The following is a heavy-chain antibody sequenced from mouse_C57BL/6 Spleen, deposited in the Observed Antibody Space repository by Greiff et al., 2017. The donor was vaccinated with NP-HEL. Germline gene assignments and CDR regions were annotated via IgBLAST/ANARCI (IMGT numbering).Heavy chain of an antibody. Sequence: VQLVESGAELVKPGASVKMSCKASGYTFTTYPIEWMKQNHGKSLEWIGNFHPYNDDTKYNEKFKGKATLTVEKSSSTVYLELSRLTSDDSAVYYCARPGGLYGNYDYWGQGTTLTVSS. CDR2: FHPYNDDT. CDR1: GYTFTTYP. D-gene: IGHD2-1*01. V-gene: IGHV1-47*01. J-gene: IGHJ2*01. CDR3: ARPGGLYGNYDY.